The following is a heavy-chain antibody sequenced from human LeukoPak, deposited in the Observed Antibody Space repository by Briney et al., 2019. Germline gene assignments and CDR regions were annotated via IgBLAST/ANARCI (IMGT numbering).Heavy chain of an antibody. V-gene: IGHV4-59*01. CDR3: ARADRAYRPEY. D-gene: IGHD1-14*01. Sequence: SETLSLTCTVSGGSISSYYWSWIRQPPGKGLEWIGYIYYSWSTNYNPSLKSRVTISVDTSKNQFSLKLSSVTAADTAVYYCARADRAYRPEYWGQGTLVTVSS. CDR1: GGSISSYY. CDR2: IYYSWST. J-gene: IGHJ4*02.